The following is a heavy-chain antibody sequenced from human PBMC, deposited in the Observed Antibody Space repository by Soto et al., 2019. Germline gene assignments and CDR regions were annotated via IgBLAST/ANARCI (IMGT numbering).Heavy chain of an antibody. CDR3: AKHGGLDYGDYSIDY. V-gene: IGHV3-23*01. CDR1: GFTFSSYA. D-gene: IGHD4-17*01. Sequence: PGGSLRLSCAASGFTFSSYAMSWVRQAPGRGLEWVSAISGSGGSTYYADSVKGRFTISRDNSKNTLYLQMNSLRAEDTAVYYCAKHGGLDYGDYSIDYWGQGTLVTVSS. J-gene: IGHJ4*02. CDR2: ISGSGGST.